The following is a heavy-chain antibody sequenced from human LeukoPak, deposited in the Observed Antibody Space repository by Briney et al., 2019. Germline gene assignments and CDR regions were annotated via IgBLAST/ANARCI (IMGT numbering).Heavy chain of an antibody. D-gene: IGHD4-23*01. CDR3: ANLGGNSLYFDY. CDR2: ISFDGSNK. J-gene: IGHJ4*02. Sequence: GGSLRLSCAASGFTFSSNAMHWVRQAPGKGLEWVAVISFDGSNKYYADSVKGRFTISRDNSKNTLYLQMNSLRAEDTAVYYCANLGGNSLYFDYWGQGTLVTVSS. CDR1: GFTFSSNA. V-gene: IGHV3-30-3*01.